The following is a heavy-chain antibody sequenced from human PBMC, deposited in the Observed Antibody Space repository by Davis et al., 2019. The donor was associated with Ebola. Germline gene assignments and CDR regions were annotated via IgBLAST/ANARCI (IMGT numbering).Heavy chain of an antibody. CDR2: IYYSGST. J-gene: IGHJ6*02. CDR1: GGSISSYY. CDR3: ARFGYYRGYYGMDV. Sequence: SETLSLTCTVSGGSISSYYWSWIRQPPGKGLEWIGYIYYSGSTNYNPSLKSRVTISVDTSKNQFSLKLSSVTAADTAVYYCARFGYYRGYYGMDVWGQGTTVTVSS. V-gene: IGHV4-59*08. D-gene: IGHD3-3*01.